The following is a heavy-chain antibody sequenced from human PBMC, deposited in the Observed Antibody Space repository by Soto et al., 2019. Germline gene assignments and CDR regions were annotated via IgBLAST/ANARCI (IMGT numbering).Heavy chain of an antibody. CDR2: FDPEDGET. V-gene: IGHV1-24*01. CDR3: ATDSSGLSPGAY. J-gene: IGHJ4*02. Sequence: ASVKVSCKVSVYTLTELSMHWVRQAPGKGLEWMGGFDPEDGETTYAQKFQGRVTMTEDTSTDTAYMELSSLRSEDTAVYYCATDSSGLSPGAYWGQGTLVTVSS. CDR1: VYTLTELS. D-gene: IGHD2-8*02.